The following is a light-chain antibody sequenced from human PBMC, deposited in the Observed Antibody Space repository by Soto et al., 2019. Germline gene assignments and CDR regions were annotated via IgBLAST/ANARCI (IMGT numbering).Light chain of an antibody. CDR1: QSVSSSY. CDR2: DAS. V-gene: IGKV3D-20*01. Sequence: EIVLTQSPATLSLSPGERATLSCGASQSVSSSYLAWYQQKPGLAPRLLIYDASSRATGIPDRFSGSGSGTDFTLTISRLEPEDFAVYYCQQYSSWPPWTFGQGTKVEIK. CDR3: QQYSSWPPWT. J-gene: IGKJ1*01.